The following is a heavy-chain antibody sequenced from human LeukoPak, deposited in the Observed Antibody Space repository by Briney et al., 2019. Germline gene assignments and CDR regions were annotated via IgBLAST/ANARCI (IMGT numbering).Heavy chain of an antibody. J-gene: IGHJ5*02. D-gene: IGHD2-8*01. CDR1: GYSISSGYY. Sequence: SETLSLTCDVSGYSISSGYYWGWIRQPPGKELVYIGSIYRSGNTYYNPSLKSRVTISVDTSKNQFSLKMSSLTAADTAVYYCARARPTVCTNGVCLNYWFDPWGQGTLVTVSS. CDR2: IYRSGNT. CDR3: ARARPTVCTNGVCLNYWFDP. V-gene: IGHV4-38-2*01.